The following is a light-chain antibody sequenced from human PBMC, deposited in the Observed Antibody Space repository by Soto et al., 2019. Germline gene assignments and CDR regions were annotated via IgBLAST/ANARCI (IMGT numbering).Light chain of an antibody. V-gene: IGKV3D-15*01. CDR3: QQYKSWPPIT. CDR1: QSVSSN. Sequence: EIVMTQSPATLSVSPGERATLSCRAGQSVSSNLAWYQQKPGQAPRLLIYGASSRATGIPDRFSGSGSGTDFTLTISSLKSEDYAVYYCQQYKSWPPITFGQGTRLEI. J-gene: IGKJ5*01. CDR2: GAS.